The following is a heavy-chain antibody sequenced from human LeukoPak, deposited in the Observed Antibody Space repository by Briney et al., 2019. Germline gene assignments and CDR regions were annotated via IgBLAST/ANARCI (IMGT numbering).Heavy chain of an antibody. CDR1: GGSISRSSYY. D-gene: IGHD3-9*01. Sequence: SETLSLTGTVSGGSISRSSYYWGWIRQPPGKGLEWIGSIHYSGSTYYNPSLKSRVTISVDTSKNQFSLKLSSVTAADTAVYYCARGYFDWLPPGWFDPWGQGTLVTVSS. J-gene: IGHJ5*02. CDR2: IHYSGST. V-gene: IGHV4-39*07. CDR3: ARGYFDWLPPGWFDP.